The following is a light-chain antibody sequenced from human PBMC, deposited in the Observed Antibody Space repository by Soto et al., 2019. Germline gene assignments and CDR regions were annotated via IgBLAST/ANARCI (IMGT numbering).Light chain of an antibody. J-gene: IGKJ2*01. CDR1: QGIGSD. CDR3: LQDYNYPYT. V-gene: IGKV1-6*01. Sequence: AIQMTQSPSSLSASVGDRVTITCRASQGIGSDLGWYQQKPGKAPKLLIYAASSLQSGVPSRFSGSGSGTDFTLTISSLQPEDFATYYCLQDYNYPYTFGQGTQLEIK. CDR2: AAS.